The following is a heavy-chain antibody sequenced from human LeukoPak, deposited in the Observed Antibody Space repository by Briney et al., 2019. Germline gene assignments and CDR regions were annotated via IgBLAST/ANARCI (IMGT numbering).Heavy chain of an antibody. CDR3: ARAGGSGSYYSGFDY. V-gene: IGHV1-69*05. Sequence: SVKVSCKASGGTFSSYAISWVRQAPGQGLEWMGGIIPIFGTANYAQKFQGRVTITTDESTSTAYMELSSLRSEDTAVYYCARAGGSGSYYSGFDYWGQGTLVTVSS. J-gene: IGHJ4*02. D-gene: IGHD3-10*01. CDR2: IIPIFGTA. CDR1: GGTFSSYA.